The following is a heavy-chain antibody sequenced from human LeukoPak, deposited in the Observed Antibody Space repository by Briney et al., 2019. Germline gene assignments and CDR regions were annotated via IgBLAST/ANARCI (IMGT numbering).Heavy chain of an antibody. CDR3: ARAGGARRYFDY. Sequence: GGSLRLSCAASGFTVSSNYMSWVRQAPGKGLEWVSVIYSGGSTYYADSVKGRFNISRDNSKNTLYLQMNSLRAEDTAVYYCARAGGARRYFDYWGQGTLVTVSS. V-gene: IGHV3-53*01. J-gene: IGHJ4*02. CDR1: GFTVSSNY. CDR2: IYSGGST. D-gene: IGHD3-10*01.